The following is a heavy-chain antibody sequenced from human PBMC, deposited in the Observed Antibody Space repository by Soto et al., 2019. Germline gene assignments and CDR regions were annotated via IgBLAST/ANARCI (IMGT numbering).Heavy chain of an antibody. CDR2: IKQGGNEK. CDR3: VGALTYEVPYYYYGMDV. Sequence: GGSLRLSCEASGFMFSTYLMSWVRQAPGKGLEWVANIKQGGNEKFYVDSVKGRFTISRDNAKKSLFLQMNSLRPEDTAVYYCVGALTYEVPYYYYGMDVWGQGTTVTGS. V-gene: IGHV3-7*01. CDR1: GFMFSTYL. J-gene: IGHJ6*02. D-gene: IGHD3-16*01.